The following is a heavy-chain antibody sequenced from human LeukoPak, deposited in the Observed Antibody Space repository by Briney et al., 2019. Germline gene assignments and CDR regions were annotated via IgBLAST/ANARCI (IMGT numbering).Heavy chain of an antibody. Sequence: GRSLRLSCAASGFTFSSYAMHWVRQAPGKGLEWVAVISYDGSNKYYADSVKGRFTISRDNSKNTLYLQMDSLRAEDTAVYYCARGDYDILSWGQGTLVTVSS. CDR2: ISYDGSNK. D-gene: IGHD3-9*01. CDR1: GFTFSSYA. J-gene: IGHJ4*02. V-gene: IGHV3-30*04. CDR3: ARGDYDILS.